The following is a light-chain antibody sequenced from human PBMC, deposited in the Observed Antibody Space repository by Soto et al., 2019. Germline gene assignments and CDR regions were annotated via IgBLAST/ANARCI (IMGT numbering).Light chain of an antibody. CDR3: QHYNRYPRT. Sequence: DIQMTQSPSTLSASIGDRVTITCRASQTINNWLAWYQQKPGKAPNLLIYHASNLETGVPSRFSGSAFGTEFTLTISSLQPDDFATYYCQHYNRYPRTFVQGTKV. V-gene: IGKV1-5*01. CDR2: HAS. J-gene: IGKJ1*01. CDR1: QTINNW.